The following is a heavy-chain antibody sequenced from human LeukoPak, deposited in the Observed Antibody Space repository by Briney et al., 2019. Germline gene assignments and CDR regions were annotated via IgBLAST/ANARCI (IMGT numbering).Heavy chain of an antibody. CDR3: ARLFSSSWYRGAFDL. CDR2: VYYSGST. V-gene: IGHV4-59*08. Sequence: SETLSLTCTVSGGSISSYYWSWIRQPPGKGLEWIGYVYYSGSTNSNPSLKSRVTISVDTSKNQFSLKVSSVTAADTAVYYCARLFSSSWYRGAFDLWGQGTMVTVSS. CDR1: GGSISSYY. D-gene: IGHD6-13*01. J-gene: IGHJ3*01.